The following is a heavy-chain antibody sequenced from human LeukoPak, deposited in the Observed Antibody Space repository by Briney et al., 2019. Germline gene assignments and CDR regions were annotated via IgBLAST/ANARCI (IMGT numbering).Heavy chain of an antibody. J-gene: IGHJ6*02. D-gene: IGHD4-11*01. CDR3: ARGYSNYVSYYYYGMDV. CDR2: IYYSGST. CDR1: GGSISSSSYY. V-gene: IGHV4-39*07. Sequence: SETLSLTCTVSGGSISSSSYYWGWIRQPPGTGLEWIGSIYYSGSTYYNPSLKSRVTISVDTSKNQFSLKLSSVTAADTAVYYCARGYSNYVSYYYYGMDVWGQGTTVTVSS.